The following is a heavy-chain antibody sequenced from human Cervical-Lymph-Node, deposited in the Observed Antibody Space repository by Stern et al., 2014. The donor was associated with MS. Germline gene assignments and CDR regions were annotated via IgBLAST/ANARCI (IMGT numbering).Heavy chain of an antibody. CDR2: INSDGSST. Sequence: EMQLVESGGGLLQPGESLTLSCAASGFTFGSFWMHWVRQTPGKGLVWVSRINSDGSSTNYADSVKGRFTISRDNARNTLYLQMNSLRVDDTAVYYCARNSKDYGDWEYWGRGTLVTVSS. CDR3: ARNSKDYGDWEY. V-gene: IGHV3-74*02. CDR1: GFTFGSFW. D-gene: IGHD2/OR15-2a*01. J-gene: IGHJ4*02.